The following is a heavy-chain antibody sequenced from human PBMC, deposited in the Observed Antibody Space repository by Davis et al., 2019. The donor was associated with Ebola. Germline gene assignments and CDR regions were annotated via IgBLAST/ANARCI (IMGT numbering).Heavy chain of an antibody. CDR1: GFTFSSYA. CDR3: AKDSVRYSSSWIYDY. V-gene: IGHV3-23*01. D-gene: IGHD6-13*01. CDR2: ISGSGGST. Sequence: GESLKISCAASGFTFSSYAMSWVRQAPGKGLEWVSAISGSGGSTYYADSVKGRFTISRDNSKNTLYLQMNSLRAEDTAVYYCAKDSVRYSSSWIYDYWGQGTLVTVSS. J-gene: IGHJ4*02.